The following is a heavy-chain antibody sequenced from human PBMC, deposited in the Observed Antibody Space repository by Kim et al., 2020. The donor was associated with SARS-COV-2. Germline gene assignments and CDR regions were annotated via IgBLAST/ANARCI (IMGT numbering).Heavy chain of an antibody. J-gene: IGHJ3*02. CDR2: SRDRANSYST. D-gene: IGHD1-20*01. V-gene: IGHV3-72*01. CDR3: TSRIFDAFDI. CDR1: GLNFSDHY. Sequence: GGSLRLSCGASGLNFSDHYMDWVRQAPGKGLEWVGRSRDRANSYSTEYAASVKGRFAISRDHSQNSVNLEMQDLKVEDTAIYYCTSRIFDAFDIWSQGA.